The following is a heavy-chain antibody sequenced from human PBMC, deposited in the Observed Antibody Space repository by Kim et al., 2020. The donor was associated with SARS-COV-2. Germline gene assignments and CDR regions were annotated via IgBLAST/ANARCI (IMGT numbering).Heavy chain of an antibody. D-gene: IGHD2-15*01. Sequence: TYNTDAGKGRFTIYRDKSKNTLYLQMNSLRVEATALYYCTKASGTYYFDDWGQGTLVTVSS. J-gene: IGHJ4*02. CDR2: T. V-gene: IGHV3-23*01. CDR3: TKASGTYYFDD.